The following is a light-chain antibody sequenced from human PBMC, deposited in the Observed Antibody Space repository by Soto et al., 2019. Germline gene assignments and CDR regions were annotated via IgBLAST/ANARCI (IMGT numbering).Light chain of an antibody. CDR1: SSNIGINT. V-gene: IGLV1-44*01. CDR3: AAWDDSLNGRV. Sequence: QSVLTQPPSASETPGQRVSISCSGSSSNIGINTVSCYQQLPGKAPKLLIYTNNQRPSGVPDRFSASKSGTSASLAISGLQSDDEADYYCAAWDDSLNGRVFGTGTKV. CDR2: TNN. J-gene: IGLJ1*01.